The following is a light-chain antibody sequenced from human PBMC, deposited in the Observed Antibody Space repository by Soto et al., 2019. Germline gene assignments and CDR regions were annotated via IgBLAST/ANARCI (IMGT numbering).Light chain of an antibody. CDR1: SSDVGGYNY. V-gene: IGLV2-11*01. CDR3: CSYAGNFIF. CDR2: DVT. J-gene: IGLJ2*01. Sequence: QSVLTQPRSVSGSPGQSVTISCTGTSSDVGGYNYVSWYQQHPGKAPKLIIYDVTKRPSGVPDRFSGSKSGNTASLTISGLQPDDEAEYYCCSYAGNFIFFGGGTKLTVL.